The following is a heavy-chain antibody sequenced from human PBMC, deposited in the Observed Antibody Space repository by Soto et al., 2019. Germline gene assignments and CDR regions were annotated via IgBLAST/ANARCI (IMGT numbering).Heavy chain of an antibody. CDR1: GFTFSSYW. J-gene: IGHJ4*02. Sequence: EVQLVESGGGLVQPGGSLRLSCEASGFTFSSYWMYWVRQAPGKGLVWVSRTNSDGSDTSYADSVKGRFTISRDNAKNTLYLQMTSLRAEDTAVYYCARDRGWSLFDYWGQGTLVTVSS. D-gene: IGHD6-19*01. CDR3: ARDRGWSLFDY. V-gene: IGHV3-74*01. CDR2: TNSDGSDT.